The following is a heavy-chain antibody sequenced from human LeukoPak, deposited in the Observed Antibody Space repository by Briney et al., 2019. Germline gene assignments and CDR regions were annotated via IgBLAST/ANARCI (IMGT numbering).Heavy chain of an antibody. CDR3: ARSFYGDYAEN. Sequence: GALRLSCAASGFSFSRSWMHWVRQAPGKGLMWVSRINSDGSSTDYADSVKGRFTISRDNTKNTVYLQMNSLRVEDTAMYYCARSFYGDYAENWGQGTLVTVSS. J-gene: IGHJ4*02. CDR2: INSDGSST. D-gene: IGHD4-17*01. V-gene: IGHV3-74*01. CDR1: GFSFSRSW.